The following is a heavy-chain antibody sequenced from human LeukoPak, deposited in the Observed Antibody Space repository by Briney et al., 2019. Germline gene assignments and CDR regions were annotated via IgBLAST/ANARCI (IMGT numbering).Heavy chain of an antibody. CDR3: ARETSLAGFASGLGFNY. V-gene: IGHV4-59*01. D-gene: IGHD6-19*01. CDR2: IYGSGYT. J-gene: IGHJ4*02. Sequence: PSGTLSLTCTVSGGSISGWYWSWIRQPPGKGLEWIGNIYGSGYTNYNPSLKSRVTMSIDTSKNHFSLKLTSVTAADTATYYCARETSLAGFASGLGFNYWGQGILVSVSS. CDR1: GGSISGWY.